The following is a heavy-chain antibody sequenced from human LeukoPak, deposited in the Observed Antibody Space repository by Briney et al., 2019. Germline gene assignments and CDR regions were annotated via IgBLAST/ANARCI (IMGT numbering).Heavy chain of an antibody. J-gene: IGHJ4*02. CDR2: INPNSGGT. CDR3: ARDPPVIGYFDY. CDR1: GYTFTGYY. Sequence: ASVTVSCKASGYTFTGYYMHWVRQAPGQGLEWMGWINPNSGGTNYAQKFQGRVTMTRDTSISTAYMELSRLRSDDTAVYYCARDPPVIGYFDYWGQGTLVTVSS. D-gene: IGHD3-16*01. V-gene: IGHV1-2*02.